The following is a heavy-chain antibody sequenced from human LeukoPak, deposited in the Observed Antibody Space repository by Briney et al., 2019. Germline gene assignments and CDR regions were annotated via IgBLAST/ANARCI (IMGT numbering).Heavy chain of an antibody. J-gene: IGHJ6*02. CDR3: ARDLMSMVRGVMGYGMDV. D-gene: IGHD3-10*01. Sequence: GGSLRLSCAASGFTVSSNYMSWVRQAPGKGLEWVSVIYSGGSTYYADSVKGRFTISRDNSKNTLYLQMNSLRAEDTAVYYCARDLMSMVRGVMGYGMDVWGQGTTVTVSS. CDR2: IYSGGST. CDR1: GFTVSSNY. V-gene: IGHV3-53*01.